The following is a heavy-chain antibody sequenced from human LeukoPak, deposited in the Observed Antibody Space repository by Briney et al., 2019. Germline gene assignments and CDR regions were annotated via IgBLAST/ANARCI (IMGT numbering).Heavy chain of an antibody. D-gene: IGHD3-10*01. Sequence: GGSLRLSCAASGFTFSSYWMSWVRQAPGKGLEWVANIKQDGSEKYYVDSVKGRFTISRDNAKNSLYLQMNSLRAEDTAVYYCARDFRIRGYYYGMDVWGQGTTVTVSS. V-gene: IGHV3-7*01. J-gene: IGHJ6*02. CDR1: GFTFSSYW. CDR3: ARDFRIRGYYYGMDV. CDR2: IKQDGSEK.